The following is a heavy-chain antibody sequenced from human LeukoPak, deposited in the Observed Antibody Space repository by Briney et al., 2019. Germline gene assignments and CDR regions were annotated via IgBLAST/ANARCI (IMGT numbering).Heavy chain of an antibody. D-gene: IGHD6-13*01. J-gene: IGHJ4*02. CDR1: GGTFSSYA. V-gene: IGHV1-69*13. Sequence: SVKVSCKASGGTFSSYAISWVRQAPGQGLEWMGGIIPIFGTANYAQKFQGRVTITADESTSTAYMELSSLRSEDTAVYYCASALTAGYSSSWYGYWGQGTLVTVSS. CDR2: IIPIFGTA. CDR3: ASALTAGYSSSWYGY.